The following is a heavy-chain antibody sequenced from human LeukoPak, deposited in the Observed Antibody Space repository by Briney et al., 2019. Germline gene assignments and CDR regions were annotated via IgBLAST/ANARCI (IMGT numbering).Heavy chain of an antibody. CDR3: ARGRKYTSGYRVTELGSGYSDY. D-gene: IGHD5-18*01. J-gene: IGHJ4*02. CDR1: GGSITNYY. Sequence: SETLSLTCTVSGGSITNYYWSWIRQPAGKGLEWIGRIYTSGSTNYNPSLRSRVSMSVDTSKNQFSLRLSSVTAADTAVYYCARGRKYTSGYRVTELGSGYSDYWGQGTLVTVSS. V-gene: IGHV4-4*07. CDR2: IYTSGST.